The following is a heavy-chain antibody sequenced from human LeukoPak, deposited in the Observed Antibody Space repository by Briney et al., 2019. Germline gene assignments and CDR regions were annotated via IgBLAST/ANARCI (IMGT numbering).Heavy chain of an antibody. D-gene: IGHD2-15*01. V-gene: IGHV4-59*01. CDR1: GGSISSYY. CDR3: ARDRRVAFDY. Sequence: SETLSLTCTVSGGSISSYYWSWTRQPPGKGLEWIGYIYYSGSTNYNPSLKSRVTISVDTSKNQFSLKLSSVTAADTAVYYCARDRRVAFDYWGQGTLVTVSS. J-gene: IGHJ4*02. CDR2: IYYSGST.